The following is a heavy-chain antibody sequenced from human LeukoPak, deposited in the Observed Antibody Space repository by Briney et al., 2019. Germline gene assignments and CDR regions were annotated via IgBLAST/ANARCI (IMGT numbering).Heavy chain of an antibody. CDR1: GFTFSSYA. V-gene: IGHV3-72*01. CDR2: TRNKANSYTT. CDR3: ARVHPNYGDYQGY. Sequence: GGSLRLSCAASGFTFSSYAMSWVRQAPGKGLEWVGRTRNKANSYTTEYAASVKGRFTISRDDSKNSLYLQMNSLKTEDTAVYYCARVHPNYGDYQGYWGQGTLVTVSS. D-gene: IGHD4-17*01. J-gene: IGHJ4*02.